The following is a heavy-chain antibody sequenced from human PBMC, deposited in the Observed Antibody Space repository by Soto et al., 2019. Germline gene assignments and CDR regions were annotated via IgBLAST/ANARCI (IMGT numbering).Heavy chain of an antibody. J-gene: IGHJ6*02. V-gene: IGHV4-59*01. CDR2: IYYSGST. CDR1: GGSISSYY. D-gene: IGHD6-13*01. CDR3: ARNIAAAGCLDV. Sequence: XATLSLTCTVSGGSISSYYWSWIGQPPGKGLEWIGYIYYSGSTNYNPSLKSRVTISVDTSKNQFSLKLSSVTAADTAVYYCARNIAAAGCLDVWGQGTTVTVSS.